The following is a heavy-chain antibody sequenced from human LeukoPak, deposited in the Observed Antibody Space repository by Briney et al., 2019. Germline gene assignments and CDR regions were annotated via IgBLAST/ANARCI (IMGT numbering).Heavy chain of an antibody. D-gene: IGHD6-19*01. J-gene: IGHJ4*02. CDR2: INPSGGSA. Sequence: ASVKVSCKASGDTFTSYYIHWVRQAPGQGLEWMGIINPSGGSASYAQMFQSRLTVTRDTSTSTVYMELSSLRSEDTAVYYCARTAVTGTGYFDYWGQGTLVTVSS. V-gene: IGHV1-46*01. CDR1: GDTFTSYY. CDR3: ARTAVTGTGYFDY.